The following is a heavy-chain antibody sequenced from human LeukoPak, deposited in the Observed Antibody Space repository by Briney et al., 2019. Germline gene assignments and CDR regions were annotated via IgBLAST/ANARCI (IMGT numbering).Heavy chain of an antibody. Sequence: ASVKVSCKASGYTFTSYAMNWVRQAPGQGLEWMGIINPNGGSTSYAQKFQGTVTMTRDMSTSTVYMELSSLRSEDTAVYYCARVALLGYYFDYWGQGTLVTVSS. CDR2: INPNGGST. D-gene: IGHD2-15*01. V-gene: IGHV1-46*01. J-gene: IGHJ4*02. CDR1: GYTFTSYA. CDR3: ARVALLGYYFDY.